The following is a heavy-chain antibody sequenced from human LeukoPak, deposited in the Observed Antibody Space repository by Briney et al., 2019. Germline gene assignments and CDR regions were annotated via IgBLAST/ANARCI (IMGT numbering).Heavy chain of an antibody. CDR3: ARSYGSGVYNWFDP. Sequence: PSETLSLTCTVSGGSISSYYWSWIRQPPGKGLEWIGYIYYSGSTNYNPSLKSRVTISVDTSKNQFSLKLSSVTAADTAVYYCARSYGSGVYNWFDPWGQGTLVTVSS. CDR1: GGSISSYY. CDR2: IYYSGST. D-gene: IGHD3-10*01. V-gene: IGHV4-59*08. J-gene: IGHJ5*02.